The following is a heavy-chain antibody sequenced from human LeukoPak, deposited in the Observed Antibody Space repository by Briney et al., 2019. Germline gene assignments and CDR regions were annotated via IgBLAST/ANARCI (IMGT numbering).Heavy chain of an antibody. CDR2: IIPMFGTA. CDR3: ARDTSGSYYPTFDP. V-gene: IGHV1-69*13. D-gene: IGHD3-10*01. Sequence: ASVKVSCKVSGGTFSSHAISWVRQAPGQGLEWMGGIIPMFGTANYAQKFQGRVTITADESRSTAYVELSSLRSEDTAVYYCARDTSGSYYPTFDPWGQGTLVTVSS. J-gene: IGHJ5*02. CDR1: GGTFSSHA.